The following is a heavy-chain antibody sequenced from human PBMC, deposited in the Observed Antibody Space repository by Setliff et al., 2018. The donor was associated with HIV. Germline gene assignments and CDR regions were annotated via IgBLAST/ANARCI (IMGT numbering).Heavy chain of an antibody. J-gene: IGHJ3*02. V-gene: IGHV1-69*10. CDR2: IIPIFGIA. CDR1: GGTFSSYA. CDR3: ASTYYYDSSGYLADAFDI. Sequence: SVKVSCKTSGGTFSSYAISWVRQAPGQGLEWMGGIIPIFGIADYAQKFQGRVTITADNSTSTAYMELSSLRSEDAALYYCASTYYYDSSGYLADAFDIWGQGTMVTVSS. D-gene: IGHD3-22*01.